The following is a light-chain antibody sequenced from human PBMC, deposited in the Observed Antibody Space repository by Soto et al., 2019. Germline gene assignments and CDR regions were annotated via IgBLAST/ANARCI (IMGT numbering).Light chain of an antibody. CDR2: DVS. CDR1: SSDIGGYNY. V-gene: IGLV2-14*03. Sequence: QSALTQPASVSGSPGQSITISCTGTSSDIGGYNYVSWYQQHPGKAPKLMIYDVSKRPAVVSNRFSGSKSGNTASLTISGLHSEDEADYYCSSYTSSSSLFGGGTKLTVL. J-gene: IGLJ2*01. CDR3: SSYTSSSSL.